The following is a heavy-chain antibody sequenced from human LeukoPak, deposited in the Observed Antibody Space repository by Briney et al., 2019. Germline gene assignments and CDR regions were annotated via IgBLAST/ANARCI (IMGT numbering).Heavy chain of an antibody. V-gene: IGHV4-4*07. CDR2: IYTSGST. J-gene: IGHJ4*02. CDR1: GVSISSYY. Sequence: TSETLSLTCTVSGVSISSYYWSWIRQPAGKGLEWLGRIYTSGSTNYNPSLKSRVTMSVATSKNQFSLKLSSVTAADTAVYYCASTTRRDGYNPLGDYWGQGTLVTVSS. D-gene: IGHD5-24*01. CDR3: ASTTRRDGYNPLGDY.